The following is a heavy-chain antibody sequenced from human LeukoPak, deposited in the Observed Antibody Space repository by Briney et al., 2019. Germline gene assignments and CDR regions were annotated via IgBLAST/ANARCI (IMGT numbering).Heavy chain of an antibody. D-gene: IGHD1-26*01. CDR3: ARVYWELLPMGYFQH. J-gene: IGHJ1*01. CDR1: GYTFISYY. CDR2: INPSGGST. V-gene: IGHV1-46*01. Sequence: ASVKVSCKASGYTFISYYLHWVRQAPGQGLEWMGIINPSGGSTSYAQKFQGRVTMTRDTSTSTVYMELSSLRSEDTPVYYCARVYWELLPMGYFQHWGQGTLVTVSS.